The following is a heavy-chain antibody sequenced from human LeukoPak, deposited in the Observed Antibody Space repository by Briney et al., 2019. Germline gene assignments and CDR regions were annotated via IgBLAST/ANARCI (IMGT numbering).Heavy chain of an antibody. V-gene: IGHV1-18*01. J-gene: IGHJ6*03. CDR3: ARHPRIVWFGELSPASYSYNYMDV. D-gene: IGHD3-10*01. CDR2: ISPYNGNA. Sequence: ASVKVSCKASGYTFTSYGISWVRQAPGQGLEWMGWISPYNGNAKYAQNLQGRVTMTADTSMRTVYMELRSLRSDDTAVYYCARHPRIVWFGELSPASYSYNYMDVWGKGTTVTVSS. CDR1: GYTFTSYG.